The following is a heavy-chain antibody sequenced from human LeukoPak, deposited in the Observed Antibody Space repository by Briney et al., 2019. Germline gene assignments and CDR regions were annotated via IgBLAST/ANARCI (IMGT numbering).Heavy chain of an antibody. CDR1: GFIFSTYE. CDR3: ARNGGCLDI. V-gene: IGHV3-48*03. D-gene: IGHD3-10*01. Sequence: GGSLRLSCVASGFIFSTYEVIWVRQAPGKGLEWVSYMTTSGSAMSYLDSVKGRFTISRDNAKKSLYLQMNSLRAEDTAVYYCARNGGCLDIWGQGTLVTVSS. CDR2: MTTSGSAM. J-gene: IGHJ3*02.